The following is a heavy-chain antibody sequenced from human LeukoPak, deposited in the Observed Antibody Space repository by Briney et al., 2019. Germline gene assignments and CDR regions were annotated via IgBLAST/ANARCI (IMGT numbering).Heavy chain of an antibody. CDR1: GITFSKAW. J-gene: IGHJ4*02. V-gene: IGHV3-15*01. CDR2: IKSKTDGGTA. CDR3: TTGGCNSTTCYDY. D-gene: IGHD2-2*01. Sequence: GGSLRLSCEASGITFSKAWMSWVRQAPGKGLEWVGRIKSKTDGGTADYAAPVKGRFTISRDDSKNTLHLQMNSLKTEDTAVYFCTTGGCNSTTCYDYWGQGTLVTVSS.